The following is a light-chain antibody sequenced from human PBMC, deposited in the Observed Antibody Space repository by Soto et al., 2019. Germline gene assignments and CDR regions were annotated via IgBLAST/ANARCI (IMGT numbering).Light chain of an antibody. CDR3: QQYSSWVVT. CDR1: QSIGDY. CDR2: GAV. Sequence: VVMTQSPATLSVAPGERATLSCRASQSIGDYLAWYQHKPGQAPRLLIYGAVTRATGIPARFAGSGSETDFTLTISSLQSEDFAIYYCQQYSSWVVTFGQGTRL. V-gene: IGKV3-15*01. J-gene: IGKJ5*01.